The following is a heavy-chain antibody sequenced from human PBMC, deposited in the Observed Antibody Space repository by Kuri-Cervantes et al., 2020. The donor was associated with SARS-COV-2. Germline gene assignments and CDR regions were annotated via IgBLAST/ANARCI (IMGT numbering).Heavy chain of an antibody. Sequence: ASVKVSCKASGYTFTGYYMHWVRQAPGQWLEWMGWINPNSGGTNYAQKFQGWVTMTRDTSISTAYMELSRLRSDDTAVYYCARGQYDFWSGYPIYYYYGMDVWGQGTTVTVSS. CDR1: GYTFTGYY. V-gene: IGHV1-2*04. CDR2: INPNSGGT. J-gene: IGHJ6*02. CDR3: ARGQYDFWSGYPIYYYYGMDV. D-gene: IGHD3-3*01.